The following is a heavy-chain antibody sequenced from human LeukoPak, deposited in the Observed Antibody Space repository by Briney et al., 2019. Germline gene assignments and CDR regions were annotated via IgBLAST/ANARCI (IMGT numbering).Heavy chain of an antibody. J-gene: IGHJ5*02. V-gene: IGHV1-2*02. Sequence: ASVKVSCKAAGYTFTGYYMHWVRQAPGQGLEWMGWINPNSGGTNYAQKFQGRVTMTRDTSISTAYMELSRLRSADTAVYYCARVGMALYSSSWYHWGQGTLVTVSS. CDR3: ARVGMALYSSSWYH. CDR1: GYTFTGYY. D-gene: IGHD6-13*01. CDR2: INPNSGGT.